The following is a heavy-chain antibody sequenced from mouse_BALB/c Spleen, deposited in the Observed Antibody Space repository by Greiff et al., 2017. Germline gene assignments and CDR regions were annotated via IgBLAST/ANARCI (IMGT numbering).Heavy chain of an antibody. CDR3: ARDRGYHGGFAY. CDR2: IWAGGST. J-gene: IGHJ3*01. Sequence: QVQLKESGPGLVAPSQSLSITCTVSGFSLTSYGVHWVRQPPGKGLEWLGVIWAGGSTNYNSALMSRLSISKDNSKSQVFLKMNSLQTDDTAMYYCARDRGYHGGFAYWGQGTLVTVSA. D-gene: IGHD2-2*01. V-gene: IGHV2-9*02. CDR1: GFSLTSYG.